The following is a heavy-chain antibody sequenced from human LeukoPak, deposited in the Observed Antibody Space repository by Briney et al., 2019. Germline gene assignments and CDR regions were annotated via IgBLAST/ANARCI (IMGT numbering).Heavy chain of an antibody. D-gene: IGHD3-10*01. CDR1: GFTFRNYG. CDR3: AKDKLWFGELSLPHFDY. J-gene: IGHJ4*02. Sequence: GGSLRLSCAASGFTFRNYGMSWVRQAPGKGLEWVSALSDSGTTTYYADSVKGRFTISRDISKNTLYLQMNSLRAEDTAVYYCAKDKLWFGELSLPHFDYWGQGTLVTVSS. V-gene: IGHV3-23*01. CDR2: LSDSGTTT.